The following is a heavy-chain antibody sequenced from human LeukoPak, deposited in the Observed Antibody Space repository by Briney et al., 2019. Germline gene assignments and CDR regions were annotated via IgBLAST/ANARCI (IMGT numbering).Heavy chain of an antibody. CDR2: LWYDGSNK. V-gene: IGHV3-33*08. Sequence: GGSLRLSCAASGFTFSSYAMNWVRQAPGKGLEWVALLWYDGSNKYYTDSVKGRFIISRDNSKNTLYLQMNSLRAEDTAVYYCARGLLGDYFRDYWGQGTLVTVSS. J-gene: IGHJ4*02. CDR3: ARGLLGDYFRDY. CDR1: GFTFSSYA. D-gene: IGHD4-17*01.